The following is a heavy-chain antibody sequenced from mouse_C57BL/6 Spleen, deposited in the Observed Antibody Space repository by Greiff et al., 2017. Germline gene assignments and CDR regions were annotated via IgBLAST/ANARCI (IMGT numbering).Heavy chain of an antibody. V-gene: IGHV5-4*01. J-gene: IGHJ3*01. CDR1: GFTFSSCA. D-gene: IGHD2-2*01. Sequence: EVHLVESGGGLVKPGGSLKLSCAASGFTFSSCAMSWVRQTPEKRLEWVATISDGGSYTYYPDNVKGRFTISRDNAKNNLYLQMSHLKSEDTAMYYCAREGAMVTPAGFAYWGQGTLVTVSA. CDR3: AREGAMVTPAGFAY. CDR2: ISDGGSYT.